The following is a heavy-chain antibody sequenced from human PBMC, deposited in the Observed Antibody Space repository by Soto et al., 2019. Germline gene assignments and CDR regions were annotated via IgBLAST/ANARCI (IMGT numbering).Heavy chain of an antibody. Sequence: GESLKISCKGSGYSFTSYWIGWVRQMPGKGLEWMGIIFPGDSDTRYSPSFQGQVTFSADKSISTAYLQWSSLKASDTAMYYCARLISFCSSTSCRDAFDIWGQGTMVTVSS. J-gene: IGHJ3*02. CDR2: IFPGDSDT. V-gene: IGHV5-51*01. CDR3: ARLISFCSSTSCRDAFDI. D-gene: IGHD2-2*01. CDR1: GYSFTSYW.